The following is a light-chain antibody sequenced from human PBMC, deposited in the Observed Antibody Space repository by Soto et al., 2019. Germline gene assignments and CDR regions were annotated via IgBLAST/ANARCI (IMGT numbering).Light chain of an antibody. V-gene: IGKV1-39*01. CDR2: VTA. CDR1: QNITKF. CDR3: QQTFSAPGT. Sequence: DIQMTQSPSSLSASVGDRVSVTCRTSQNITKFLNWYQEKPGKAPKVLIYVTAKLENGVPSRFSGSGSGTHFTLSISSLQPEDFATSYCQQTFSAPGTFGPGTRVEVK. J-gene: IGKJ1*01.